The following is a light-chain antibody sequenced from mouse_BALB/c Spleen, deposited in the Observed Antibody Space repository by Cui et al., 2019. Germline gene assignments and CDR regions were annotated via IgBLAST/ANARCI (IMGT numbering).Light chain of an antibody. J-gene: IGKJ5*01. Sequence: QIVLTQSPAIRSASTGEKVTLTCSASSSVSSSYLYWYQQKPGSSPKLWIYSTSNLASGVPARFSGSGSGTSYSLTISSMEAEDAASYFCHQWSIYPLTFGAGTKLELK. CDR2: STS. CDR3: HQWSIYPLT. V-gene: IGKV4-79*01. CDR1: SSVSSSY.